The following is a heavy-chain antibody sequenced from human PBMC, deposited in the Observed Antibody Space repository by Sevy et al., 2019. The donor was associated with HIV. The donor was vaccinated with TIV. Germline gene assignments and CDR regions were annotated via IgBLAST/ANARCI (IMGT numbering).Heavy chain of an antibody. Sequence: ASVKVSCKASGYTFTSYGISWVRQAPGQGLEWMGWISAYNGNTNYAQKLQGTVTMTTDTSTSTAYMELRSLRSDDTAVYYCARENSGWYGLGNWFDPWGQGTLVTVSS. CDR2: ISAYNGNT. J-gene: IGHJ5*02. CDR1: GYTFTSYG. V-gene: IGHV1-18*01. CDR3: ARENSGWYGLGNWFDP. D-gene: IGHD6-19*01.